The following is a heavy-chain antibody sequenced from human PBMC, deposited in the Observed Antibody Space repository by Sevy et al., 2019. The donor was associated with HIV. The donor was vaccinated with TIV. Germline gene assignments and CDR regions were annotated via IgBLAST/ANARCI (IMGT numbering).Heavy chain of an antibody. CDR3: ARAGCTKPHDY. D-gene: IGHD2-8*01. CDR2: LSFGCGEI. CDR1: GFTFSKYS. V-gene: IGHV3-23*01. J-gene: IGHJ4*02. Sequence: GGSLRLSCAASGFTFSKYSMSWVRQPPGKGLEWVSTLSFGCGEINYADSVQGRFTISRDNSKSSVYLQMNNLRPEDTAVYYSARAGCTKPHDYWGKGTLVAVSS.